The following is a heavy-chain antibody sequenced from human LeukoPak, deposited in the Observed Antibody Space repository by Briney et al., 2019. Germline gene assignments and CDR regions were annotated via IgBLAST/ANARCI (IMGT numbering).Heavy chain of an antibody. CDR3: ARDRH. CDR1: GYSISSGYY. J-gene: IGHJ4*02. V-gene: IGHV4-38-2*02. CDR2: IYHSGST. Sequence: SETLSLTCTVSGYSISSGYYWGWIRQPPGRGLEWIGSIYHSGSTYYNPSLKSRVTISVDTSKNQFSLKLSSVTAADTAVYYCARDRHWGQGTLVTVSS.